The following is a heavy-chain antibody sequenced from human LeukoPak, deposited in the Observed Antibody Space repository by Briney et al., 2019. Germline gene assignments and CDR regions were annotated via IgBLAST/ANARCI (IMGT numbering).Heavy chain of an antibody. V-gene: IGHV3-23*01. J-gene: IGHJ4*02. CDR1: GFTFSSYA. Sequence: GGSLRLSCAASGFTFSSYAMSWVRQAPGKGLEWVSAISGSDGHTYYADAVKGRFTISRDNSKNTLYLQMSSLRAEDTAVYYCAKGSIAAAGTESDYWGQGTLVTVSS. CDR3: AKGSIAAAGTESDY. D-gene: IGHD6-13*01. CDR2: ISGSDGHT.